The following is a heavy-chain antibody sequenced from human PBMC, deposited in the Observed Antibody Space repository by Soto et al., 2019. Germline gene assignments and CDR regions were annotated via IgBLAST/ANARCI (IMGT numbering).Heavy chain of an antibody. CDR3: ARDRAAAGIWFDP. CDR2: IYTSGST. CDR1: GGSISSYY. Sequence: SETLSLTCTVSGGSISSYYWSWIRQPAGKGLEWIGRIYTSGSTNYNPSLKSRVTMSVAXXXXXFXLXLXXXTAAXTAVYYCARDRAAAGIWFDPWGQGTLVTVSS. J-gene: IGHJ5*02. D-gene: IGHD6-13*01. V-gene: IGHV4-4*07.